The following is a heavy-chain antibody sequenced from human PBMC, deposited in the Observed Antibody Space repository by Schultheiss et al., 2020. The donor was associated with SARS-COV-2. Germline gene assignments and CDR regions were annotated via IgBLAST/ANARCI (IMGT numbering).Heavy chain of an antibody. D-gene: IGHD2-21*01. Sequence: SGPTLVKPTQTLTLTCTFSGFSLSTPGVGVGWIRQPPGKALEWLARIDWDDDKFYSTSLKTRLTISKDTSKNQVVLTMTNMDPVDTATYYCARIEVVGGAFDIWGQGTMVTVSS. J-gene: IGHJ3*02. CDR1: GFSLSTPGVG. V-gene: IGHV2-70*04. CDR2: IDWDDDK. CDR3: ARIEVVGGAFDI.